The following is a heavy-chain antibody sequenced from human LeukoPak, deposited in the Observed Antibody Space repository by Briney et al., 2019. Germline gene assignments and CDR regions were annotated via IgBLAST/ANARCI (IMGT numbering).Heavy chain of an antibody. CDR2: IIPIFGTS. CDR1: GGTFSSYA. CDR3: ARENDAFDI. V-gene: IGHV1-69*05. J-gene: IGHJ3*02. Sequence: GSAVKVSCKASGGTFSSYAISLVGQAPGEGLEWVGGIIPIFGTSEYAQKFQSSVTITTDESTSTAYMELSSLRSEDTAVYYCARENDAFDIWGQGTMVTVSS.